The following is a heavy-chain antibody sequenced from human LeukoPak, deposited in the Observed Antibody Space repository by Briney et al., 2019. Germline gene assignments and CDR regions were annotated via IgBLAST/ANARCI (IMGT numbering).Heavy chain of an antibody. CDR1: GYTFTVHY. J-gene: IGHJ4*02. D-gene: IGHD3-22*01. CDR3: ASVTYRGYDDFHS. V-gene: IGHV1-2*02. Sequence: ASVKVSSKASGYTFTVHYMRWMRQAPGQGLEWMGWISPSGGTNYAQKFQGRVTMTRDTSISTAYMELSGLTSDDTAVYYCASVTYRGYDDFHSWGRRTLVTVSS. CDR2: ISPSGGT.